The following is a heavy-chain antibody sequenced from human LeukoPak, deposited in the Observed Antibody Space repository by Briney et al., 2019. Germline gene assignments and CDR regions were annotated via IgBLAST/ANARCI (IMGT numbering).Heavy chain of an antibody. Sequence: GGALRLSCAASACTFSNDAMSGVRQAPGKGREWVSAFSGSGGSTYYADSGKGRWTISRDNSKSTLYLEMNSLRAEDTAVYSCAKDVGYCSSTTCYKPFDYWGQGTLVTVSS. D-gene: IGHD2-2*02. CDR3: AKDVGYCSSTTCYKPFDY. J-gene: IGHJ4*02. CDR2: FSGSGGST. CDR1: ACTFSNDA. V-gene: IGHV3-23*01.